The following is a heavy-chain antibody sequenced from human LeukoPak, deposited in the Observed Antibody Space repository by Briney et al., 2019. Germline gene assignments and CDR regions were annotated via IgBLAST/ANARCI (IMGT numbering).Heavy chain of an antibody. CDR2: INAYNGNT. Sequence: ASVTVSCKASGYTFTSYGISRVRQAPGQGLEWMGWINAYNGNTNYARKLQGRVTMTTDTYTSTASMELRSLRSDDRPVYYCARQCSRTSCHFDYWGQGALVTVS. J-gene: IGHJ4*02. CDR1: GYTFTSYG. V-gene: IGHV1-18*01. CDR3: ARQCSRTSCHFDY. D-gene: IGHD2-2*01.